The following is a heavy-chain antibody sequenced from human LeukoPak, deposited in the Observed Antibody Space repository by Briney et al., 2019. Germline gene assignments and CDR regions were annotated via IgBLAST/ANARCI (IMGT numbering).Heavy chain of an antibody. Sequence: SETLSLTCTVSGGSISSSSYYWGWIRQPPGKGLEWIGSIYYSGSTYYNPSLKSRVTISVDTSKNQFSLKLSSVTAADTAVYYCARDLQQLVWVFDYWGQGTLVTVSS. CDR3: ARDLQQLVWVFDY. CDR2: IYYSGST. J-gene: IGHJ4*02. D-gene: IGHD6-13*01. CDR1: GGSISSSSYY. V-gene: IGHV4-39*02.